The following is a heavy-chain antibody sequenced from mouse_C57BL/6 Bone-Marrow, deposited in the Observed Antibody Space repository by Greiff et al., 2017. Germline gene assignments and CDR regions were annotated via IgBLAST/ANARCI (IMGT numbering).Heavy chain of an antibody. CDR3: AGSTIYYYAMDY. J-gene: IGHJ4*01. D-gene: IGHD2-12*01. CDR2: ISSGGSYT. CDR1: GFIFSSYG. V-gene: IGHV5-6*02. Sequence: EVKLVESGGDLVKPGGSLKLSCAASGFIFSSYGMSWVRQTPGKRLEWVATISSGGSYTYYPDSVKGRFTLSRDNAKNPLYLQISSLKSEDTAMYYCAGSTIYYYAMDYWGQGTSVTVSS.